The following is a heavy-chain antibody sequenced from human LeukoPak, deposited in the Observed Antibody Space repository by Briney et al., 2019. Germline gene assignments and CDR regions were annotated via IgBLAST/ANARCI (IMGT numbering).Heavy chain of an antibody. V-gene: IGHV3-7*01. CDR3: ARDGDRSLWSPEYYFDY. Sequence: PGGSLRLSCAASGFTFSSYWMSWVRQAPGKGLEWVANIKQDGSEKYYVDSVKGRFTISRDNAKNSLYLQMNSLRAEDTAVYCCARDGDRSLWSPEYYFDYWGQGTLVTVSS. CDR1: GFTFSSYW. D-gene: IGHD3-16*02. J-gene: IGHJ4*02. CDR2: IKQDGSEK.